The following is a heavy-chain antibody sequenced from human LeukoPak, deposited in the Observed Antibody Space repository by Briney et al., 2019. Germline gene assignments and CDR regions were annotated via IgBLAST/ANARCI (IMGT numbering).Heavy chain of an antibody. V-gene: IGHV3-15*01. CDR1: GITFSYAW. Sequence: GGSLRLSCAASGITFSYAWMTWVRQAPGKGLEWVGRIKSEIDGGTTDYAAPVKGRFTISRDDSKNTLYLQMDSLKIEGTAVYYCAPHYEGYLDDWGQGTLVTVSS. D-gene: IGHD3-3*01. CDR2: IKSEIDGGTT. CDR3: APHYEGYLDD. J-gene: IGHJ4*02.